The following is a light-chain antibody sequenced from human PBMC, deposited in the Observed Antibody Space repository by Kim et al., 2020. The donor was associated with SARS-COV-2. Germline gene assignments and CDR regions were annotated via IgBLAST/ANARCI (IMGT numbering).Light chain of an antibody. J-gene: IGLJ1*01. CDR2: EGS. V-gene: IGLV2-23*01. CDR3: CSYASNYV. Sequence: QSALTQPASVSGSPGQSITISCTGTSSDVGSYNLVSWYQQHPGKVPKLIIYEGSKRPSGVSNRLSGSKSGNTASLTISGLQAEDEADYYCCSYASNYVFGTGTKVTVL. CDR1: SSDVGSYNL.